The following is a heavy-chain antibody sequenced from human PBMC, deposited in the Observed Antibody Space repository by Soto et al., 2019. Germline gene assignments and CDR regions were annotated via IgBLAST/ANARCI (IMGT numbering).Heavy chain of an antibody. CDR1: GGSISSGGYY. D-gene: IGHD3-9*01. CDR2: IYYRGNT. J-gene: IGHJ4*02. Sequence: SETLSLTCAVSGGSISSGGYYWSWIRQPPGKGLEWIGYIYYRGNTNYNPSLKSRVTISLDTSKNQFSLKLSSVTAADTAVYYCARHPGYYDILTGYSTYYFDYWGQGILVTVSS. CDR3: ARHPGYYDILTGYSTYYFDY. V-gene: IGHV4-61*08.